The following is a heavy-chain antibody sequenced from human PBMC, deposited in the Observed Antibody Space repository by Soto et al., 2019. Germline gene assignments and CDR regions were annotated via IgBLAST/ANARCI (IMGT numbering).Heavy chain of an antibody. D-gene: IGHD3-16*01. CDR1: GGSISSYY. CDR3: ARQWGKQWYY. Sequence: QVQLQESGPGLVKPSETLSLTCTVSGGSISSYYWSWIRQPPGKGLEWIGYIYYSGSTNYNPSLKSRVTISVDTSKNQFSLKLSSVTAADTAVYYCARQWGKQWYYWGQGTLVTVSS. J-gene: IGHJ4*02. V-gene: IGHV4-59*08. CDR2: IYYSGST.